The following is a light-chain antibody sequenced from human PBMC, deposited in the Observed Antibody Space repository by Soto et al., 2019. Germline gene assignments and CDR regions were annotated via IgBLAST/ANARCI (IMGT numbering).Light chain of an antibody. J-gene: IGKJ1*01. CDR3: QQYGSSPRT. Sequence: VVWTQSPGTLSLSPGERATLSCIASQSVSSNYLAWYQQRPGQAPRLIIYGASSRATGIPDRFSGSGSGTDFTLTISRLEPEDFAVYYCQQYGSSPRTFGQGTKVDIK. CDR2: GAS. V-gene: IGKV3-20*01. CDR1: QSVSSNY.